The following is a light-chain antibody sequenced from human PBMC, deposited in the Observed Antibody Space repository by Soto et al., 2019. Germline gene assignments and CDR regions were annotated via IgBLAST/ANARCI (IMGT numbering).Light chain of an antibody. CDR2: EVS. J-gene: IGLJ3*02. V-gene: IGLV2-14*01. Sequence: QSELTQPASVSGSPGQSITISCTGTSSDVGGYNYVSWYQQHPGKAPKLMIYEVSNRPSGVSNRFSGSKSGNTASLTISGLQAEDEADYYCSSYTSSSTGVFGGGTKLTVL. CDR3: SSYTSSSTGV. CDR1: SSDVGGYNY.